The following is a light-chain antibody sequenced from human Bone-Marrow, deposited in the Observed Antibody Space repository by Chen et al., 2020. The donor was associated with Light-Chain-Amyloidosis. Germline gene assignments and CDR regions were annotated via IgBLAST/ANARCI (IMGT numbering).Light chain of an antibody. J-gene: IGLJ2*01. CDR3: SSFTITNTWI. Sequence: QSALTQPASVSGSPGQSLPIPCSGTSSDVGGYNYVSWYQQHPGKAPKLMIYEVTNRPSGISIRFSGSKSGNTASLTISGLQAEDEADYYCSSFTITNTWIFGGGTKLTVL. V-gene: IGLV2-14*01. CDR2: EVT. CDR1: SSDVGGYNY.